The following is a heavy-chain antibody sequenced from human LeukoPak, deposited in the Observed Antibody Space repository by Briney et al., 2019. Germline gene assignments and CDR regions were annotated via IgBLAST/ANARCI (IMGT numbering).Heavy chain of an antibody. CDR2: IYYSGST. J-gene: IGHJ4*02. CDR3: ARDDSSGWYIDY. D-gene: IGHD6-19*01. Sequence: SETLSLTCTVSGGSVSSGSYYWSWIRQPPGKGLEWIGYIYYSGSTNYNPSLKSRVTISVDTSKNQSSLKLSSVTAADTAVYYCARDDSSGWYIDYWGQGTLVTVSS. CDR1: GGSVSSGSYY. V-gene: IGHV4-61*01.